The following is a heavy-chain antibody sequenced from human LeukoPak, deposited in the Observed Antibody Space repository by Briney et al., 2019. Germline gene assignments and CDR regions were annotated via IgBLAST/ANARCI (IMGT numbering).Heavy chain of an antibody. D-gene: IGHD6-13*01. CDR1: GFTFSSYW. Sequence: PGGSLRLSCAASGFTFSSYWMSWVRQAPGKGLEWVANIKQDGSEKYYVDSVKGRFTISRDNAKNSLYLQMNSLRAEDAGIYYCARDRAAKARIGGMDVWGQGTTVIVSS. V-gene: IGHV3-7*01. CDR3: ARDRAAKARIGGMDV. J-gene: IGHJ6*02. CDR2: IKQDGSEK.